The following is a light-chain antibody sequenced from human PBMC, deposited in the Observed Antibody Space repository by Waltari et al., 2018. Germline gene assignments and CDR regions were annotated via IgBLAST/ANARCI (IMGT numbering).Light chain of an antibody. Sequence: EIVLTQSPGTLSLSPAARATLSCRASHGVSANSLAWYKQRPGQPPSLLIYGASSRATGVPDKISGSGSGTDFTLTISRLAPEDFAVYYCQQYGTPPHTFGGGTKLEI. CDR3: QQYGTPPHT. J-gene: IGKJ4*01. CDR1: HGVSANS. V-gene: IGKV3-20*01. CDR2: GAS.